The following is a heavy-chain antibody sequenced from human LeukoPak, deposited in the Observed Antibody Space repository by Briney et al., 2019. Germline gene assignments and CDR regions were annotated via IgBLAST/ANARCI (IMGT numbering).Heavy chain of an antibody. J-gene: IGHJ4*02. CDR3: ARAPGYSSSWYAGFLRLGVYYFDY. D-gene: IGHD6-13*01. CDR2: IYTSGST. V-gene: IGHV4-61*02. Sequence: SETLSLTCTVSGGSISSSSYYWSWIRQPAGKGLEWIGRIYTSGSTNYNPSLKSRVTMSVDTSKNQFSLKLSSVTAADTAVYYCARAPGYSSSWYAGFLRLGVYYFDYWGQGTLVTVSS. CDR1: GGSISSSSYY.